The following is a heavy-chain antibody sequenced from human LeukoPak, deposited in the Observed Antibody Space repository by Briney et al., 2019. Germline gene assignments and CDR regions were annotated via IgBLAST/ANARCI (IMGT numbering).Heavy chain of an antibody. Sequence: QSGGSLRLSCAASGFTFSSYAMHWLRQAPGKGLEFVSAISNCGGSTHYANSVKGRFTISRDNSKNTLYLQMGSLRAEDMAVYYCARPYYDIWSAYVYWGQGTLVTVSS. CDR2: ISNCGGST. J-gene: IGHJ4*02. CDR3: ARPYYDIWSAYVY. CDR1: GFTFSSYA. D-gene: IGHD3-3*01. V-gene: IGHV3-64*01.